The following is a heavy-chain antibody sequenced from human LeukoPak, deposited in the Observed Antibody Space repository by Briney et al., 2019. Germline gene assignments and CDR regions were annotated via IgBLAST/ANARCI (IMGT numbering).Heavy chain of an antibody. CDR1: GFTFRSYG. J-gene: IGHJ3*02. Sequence: GGSLRLSCEASGFTFRSYGVHWVRQAPGKGLEWVSSISWSGSYIYYADSVKGRCTISRDDAKSSLYLEMTSLRAEDTAVYYFARDLRGNSWSYDHGDLDAFDMWGQGTMVTVSS. V-gene: IGHV3-21*06. CDR2: ISWSGSYI. CDR3: ARDLRGNSWSYDHGDLDAFDM. D-gene: IGHD2-21*02.